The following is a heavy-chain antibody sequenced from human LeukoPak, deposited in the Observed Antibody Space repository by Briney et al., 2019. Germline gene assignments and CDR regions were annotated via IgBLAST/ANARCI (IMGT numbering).Heavy chain of an antibody. CDR1: GFTFDDYA. CDR2: ISWNSGSI. D-gene: IGHD4-17*01. CDR3: AKGGPTANDAFDI. V-gene: IGHV3-9*03. J-gene: IGHJ3*02. Sequence: GGSLRLSCAASGFTFDDYAMHWVRQAPGKGLEWVSGISWNSGSIGYADSVKGRFTISRDDAKNSLYLQMNSLRAEDMALYYCAKGGPTANDAFDIWGQGTMVTVSS.